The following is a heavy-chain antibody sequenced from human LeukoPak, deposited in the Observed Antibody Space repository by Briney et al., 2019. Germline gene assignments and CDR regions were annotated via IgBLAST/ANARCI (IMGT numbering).Heavy chain of an antibody. J-gene: IGHJ4*02. CDR1: GGSISSYY. Sequence: SETLSLTCTVSGGSISSYYWSWIRQPAGKGLEWIGRIYTSGRTNYNPSLKSRVTMSVDTSKNQFSLKLSSVTAADTAVYYCAREGIAAAGTWGYFDYWGQGTLVTVSS. V-gene: IGHV4-4*07. CDR2: IYTSGRT. D-gene: IGHD6-13*01. CDR3: AREGIAAAGTWGYFDY.